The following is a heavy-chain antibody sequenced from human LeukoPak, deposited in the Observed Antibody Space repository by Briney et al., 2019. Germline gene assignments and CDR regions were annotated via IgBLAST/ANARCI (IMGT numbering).Heavy chain of an antibody. CDR1: GFTFSSYS. Sequence: PGESLRLSCAASGFTFSSYSMNWVRQAPGKGLEWVSYISSSSSTIYYADSVKGRFTISRDNAKNSLYLQMNSLRAEDTAVYYCARDADTSEFFSWLDLWGQGTLVTVSS. D-gene: IGHD3-22*01. CDR3: ARDADTSEFFSWLDL. CDR2: ISSSSSTI. V-gene: IGHV3-48*01. J-gene: IGHJ5*02.